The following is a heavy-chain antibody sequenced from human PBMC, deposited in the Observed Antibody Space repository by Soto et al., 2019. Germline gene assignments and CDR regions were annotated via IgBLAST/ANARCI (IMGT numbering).Heavy chain of an antibody. Sequence: QVQLQESGPGLVKPSDTLSLTCTVSGGSISGYYWSCIRQPPGKGLEYIGYIYYRGSTNYNPSLNSRVTMAIETSRNQISLKVNSVTAADTAVYYCARQLLLPFYYALDVWGQATTVTVSS. CDR2: IYYRGST. J-gene: IGHJ6*02. CDR1: GGSISGYY. V-gene: IGHV4-59*07. CDR3: ARQLLLPFYYALDV. D-gene: IGHD2-15*01.